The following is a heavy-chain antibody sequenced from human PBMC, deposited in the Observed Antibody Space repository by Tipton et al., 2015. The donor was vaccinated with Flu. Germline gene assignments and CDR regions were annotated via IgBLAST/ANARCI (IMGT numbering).Heavy chain of an antibody. CDR1: GGSFSGYY. Sequence: TLSLTCAVYGGSFSGYYWSWIRQPPGKGLEWIGEINHSGSTNYNPSLKSRVTISVDTSKNHFSLKLSSVTAADTAVYYCAMEGPYGDFDYWGQGTLVTVSS. D-gene: IGHD4-17*01. CDR2: INHSGST. J-gene: IGHJ4*02. V-gene: IGHV4-34*01. CDR3: AMEGPYGDFDY.